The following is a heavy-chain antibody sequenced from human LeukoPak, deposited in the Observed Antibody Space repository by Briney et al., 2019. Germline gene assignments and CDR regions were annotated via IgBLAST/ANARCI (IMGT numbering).Heavy chain of an antibody. V-gene: IGHV1-69*13. D-gene: IGHD2-2*01. Sequence: SVKVSCKASGGTFSSYAISWVRQAPGQGLEWMGGIIPIFGTANYAQKFQGRVTITADESTSTAYMELSSLISEDTAVYYCARDEICSSTSCSQGFDPWGQGTLVTVSS. CDR2: IIPIFGTA. CDR1: GGTFSSYA. CDR3: ARDEICSSTSCSQGFDP. J-gene: IGHJ5*02.